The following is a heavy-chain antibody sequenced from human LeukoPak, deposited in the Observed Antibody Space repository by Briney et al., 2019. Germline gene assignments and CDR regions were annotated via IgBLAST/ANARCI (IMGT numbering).Heavy chain of an antibody. J-gene: IGHJ4*02. Sequence: GASVKVSCKASGYTFTVYYMHWVRQAPGQGLEWMGWINPNSGGTNYAQKFQGRVTMTRDTSISTAYMELSRLRSDDTAVYYCARLFGELSNFDYWGQGTLVTVSS. V-gene: IGHV1-2*02. CDR3: ARLFGELSNFDY. CDR2: INPNSGGT. D-gene: IGHD3-10*01. CDR1: GYTFTVYY.